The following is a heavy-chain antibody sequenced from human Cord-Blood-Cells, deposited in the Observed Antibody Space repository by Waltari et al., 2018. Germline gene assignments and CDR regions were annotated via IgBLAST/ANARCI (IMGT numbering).Heavy chain of an antibody. CDR2: RKPNSGGT. D-gene: IGHD3-22*01. Sequence: QVQLVQSGAEVKKPGASVKVSCKASGYTFTGYYMHWVRQAPGQGLEGMGWRKPNSGGTSCAQKCQGRVTRTRDTSISTADMELSRLGSDDTAVYYCASTYNCGYYAFDIWGQGTMVTVSS. J-gene: IGHJ3*02. CDR1: GYTFTGYY. V-gene: IGHV1-2*02. CDR3: ASTYNCGYYAFDI.